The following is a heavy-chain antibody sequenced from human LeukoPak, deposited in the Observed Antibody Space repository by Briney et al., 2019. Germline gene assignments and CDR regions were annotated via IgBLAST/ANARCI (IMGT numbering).Heavy chain of an antibody. Sequence: SETLSLTCTVSGGSISTTSYFWAWIRQPPGEGLEWIGSIYYSGTTYYNSSLKSRVSISVETSKNHFSLKMSSLTAADTAVYYCARELITKADAFDIWGQGTMVTVSS. V-gene: IGHV4-39*07. CDR2: IYYSGTT. CDR3: ARELITKADAFDI. D-gene: IGHD1-20*01. CDR1: GGSISTTSYF. J-gene: IGHJ3*02.